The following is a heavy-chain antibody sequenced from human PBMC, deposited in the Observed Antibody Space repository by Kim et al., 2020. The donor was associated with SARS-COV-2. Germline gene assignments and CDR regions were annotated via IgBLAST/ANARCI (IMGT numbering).Heavy chain of an antibody. V-gene: IGHV3-33*03. D-gene: IGHD2-8*02. CDR1: GFTFSSYA. CDR3: AKDYDNGTGGDYHTPGDFDV. J-gene: IGHJ4*02. Sequence: GGSLRLSCAASGFTFSSYAMHWVRQAPGKGLEWVAGICYDGSNKYYADSVKGRFTISRDNAKNSLYLQMNSLRAEDTAVYYCAKDYDNGTGGDYHTPGDFDVWGQGTLVTVSS. CDR2: ICYDGSNK.